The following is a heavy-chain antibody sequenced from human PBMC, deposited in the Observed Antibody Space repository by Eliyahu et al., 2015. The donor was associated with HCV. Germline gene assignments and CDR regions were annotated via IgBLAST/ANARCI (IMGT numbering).Heavy chain of an antibody. CDR2: IYYSGST. CDR3: ARGSTYYDFWSGYPPNGMDV. D-gene: IGHD3-3*01. V-gene: IGHV4-59*01. CDR1: GGSISSYY. J-gene: IGHJ6*02. Sequence: QVQLQESGPGLVKPSETLSLTCTVSGGSISSYYWSWIRQPPGKGLEWIGYIYYSGSTNYNPSLKSRVTISVDTSKNQFSLKLSSVTAADTAVYYCARGSTYYDFWSGYPPNGMDVWGQGTTVTVSS.